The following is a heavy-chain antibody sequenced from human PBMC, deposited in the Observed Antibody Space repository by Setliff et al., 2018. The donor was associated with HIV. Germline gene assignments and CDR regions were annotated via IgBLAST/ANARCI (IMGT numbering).Heavy chain of an antibody. D-gene: IGHD3-3*01. J-gene: IGHJ6*03. CDR1: GGSISSSNYY. V-gene: IGHV4-39*01. Sequence: KPSETLSLTCTVSGGSISSSNYYWGWIRQAPGEGLEWIGSVYYSGTTYYNPSLKSRVTISVDTSKNQFSLRLSSVTAADAAVYYCARLEYYYYMDVWGKGTTVTVSS. CDR2: VYYSGTT. CDR3: ARLEYYYYMDV.